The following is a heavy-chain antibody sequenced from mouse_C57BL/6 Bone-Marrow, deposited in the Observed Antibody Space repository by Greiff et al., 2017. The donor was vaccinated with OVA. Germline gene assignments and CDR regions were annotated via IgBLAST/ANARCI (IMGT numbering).Heavy chain of an antibody. Sequence: EVKVVESGGDLVKPGGSLKLSCAASGFTFSSYGMSWVRQTPDKRLEWVATISSGGSYTYYPDSVKGRFTISRDNAKNTLYLQMSSLKSEDTAMYYCTRHDGSSSFAYWGQETLVTVSA. CDR3: TRHDGSSSFAY. D-gene: IGHD1-1*01. CDR2: ISSGGSYT. V-gene: IGHV5-6*01. J-gene: IGHJ3*01. CDR1: GFTFSSYG.